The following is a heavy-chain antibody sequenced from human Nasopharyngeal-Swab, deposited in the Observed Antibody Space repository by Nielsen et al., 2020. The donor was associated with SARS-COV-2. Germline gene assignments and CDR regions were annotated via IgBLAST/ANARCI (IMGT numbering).Heavy chain of an antibody. CDR1: GFTFSSYA. J-gene: IGHJ4*02. CDR2: ISSDGSNK. V-gene: IGHV3-30-3*01. CDR3: AREGVAATPYCDY. D-gene: IGHD2-15*01. Sequence: GGSLRLSCAASGFTFSSYAMHWVRQAPGKGLEWVAVISSDGSNKYYADSVKGRFTISRDNSKNTLYLQMTRLRAEDPAVYCAREGVAATPYCDYWGQGTLVTVSS.